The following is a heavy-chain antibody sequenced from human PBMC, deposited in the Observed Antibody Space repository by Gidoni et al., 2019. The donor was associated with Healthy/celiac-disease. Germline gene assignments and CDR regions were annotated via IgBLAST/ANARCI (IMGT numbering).Heavy chain of an antibody. J-gene: IGHJ6*02. CDR1: GGSISSGGYS. Sequence: QLQLQESGSGLVKPSQTLSLTCAVSGGSISSGGYSWSWIRQPPGKGLEWIGYIYHSGRTYYNPSLKSRVTISVDRSKNQFSLKLSSVTAADTAVYYCARESRTHYYYYGMDVWGQGTTVTVSS. CDR3: ARESRTHYYYYGMDV. V-gene: IGHV4-30-2*01. CDR2: IYHSGRT.